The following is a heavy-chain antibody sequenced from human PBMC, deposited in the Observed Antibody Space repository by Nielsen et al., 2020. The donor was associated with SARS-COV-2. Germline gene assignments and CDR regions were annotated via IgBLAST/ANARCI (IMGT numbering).Heavy chain of an antibody. CDR1: GFTFSNAW. Sequence: GESLKISCAASGFTFSNAWMSWVRQAPGKGLEWVGRIKSKTDGGTTDYAAPVKGRFTISRDDSKNTLYLQMNSLKTEDTAIYYCTTGPGRNRLSIYYGMDVWGQGTTVTVSS. CDR3: TTGPGRNRLSIYYGMDV. V-gene: IGHV3-15*01. D-gene: IGHD1-14*01. J-gene: IGHJ6*02. CDR2: IKSKTDGGTT.